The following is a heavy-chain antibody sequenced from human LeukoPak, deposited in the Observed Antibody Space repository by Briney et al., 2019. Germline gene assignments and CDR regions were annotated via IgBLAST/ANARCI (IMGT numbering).Heavy chain of an antibody. V-gene: IGHV1-2*02. J-gene: IGHJ5*02. CDR1: GYTFTGYY. Sequence: AASVTVSFKASGYTFTGYYMHWVRQASGQGLEWMGWMNPNSGGRNYAQKFQARVTMTRDTSISTAYMELSRLRSDDTAVYYCAREVTTGTNYNWFDPWGQGTLVTVSS. CDR3: AREVTTGTNYNWFDP. CDR2: MNPNSGGR. D-gene: IGHD1-1*01.